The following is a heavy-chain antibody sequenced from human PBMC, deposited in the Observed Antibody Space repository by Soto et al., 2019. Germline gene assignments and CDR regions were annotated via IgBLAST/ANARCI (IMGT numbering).Heavy chain of an antibody. J-gene: IGHJ6*02. V-gene: IGHV1-69*01. Sequence: QVQLVQSGAEVKKPGSSVKVSCKASGGTFSSYAISWVRQAPGQGLEWMGGIIPIFGTANYAQKFQGRVTITADESTSTAFMERSSLRAADTAVYYCTARQYRIAVAGNRHYHYYGMDVWGQGTTGTVSS. CDR2: IIPIFGTA. D-gene: IGHD6-13*01. CDR3: TARQYRIAVAGNRHYHYYGMDV. CDR1: GGTFSSYA.